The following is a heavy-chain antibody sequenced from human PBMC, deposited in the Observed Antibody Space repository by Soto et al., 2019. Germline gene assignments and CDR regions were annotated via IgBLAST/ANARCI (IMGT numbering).Heavy chain of an antibody. J-gene: IGHJ5*02. CDR3: ARVIATAVHWFDP. CDR2: IYHSGST. V-gene: IGHV4-4*02. D-gene: IGHD6-13*01. CDR1: SGSISSSNR. Sequence: SETLSLTCAIISGSISSSNRWSSVRQTTGKGMEWIGEIYHSGSTIYNPSLKSRVTISVDKSKNQFSLKLSSVTAADTAVYYCARVIATAVHWFDPWGQGTLVT.